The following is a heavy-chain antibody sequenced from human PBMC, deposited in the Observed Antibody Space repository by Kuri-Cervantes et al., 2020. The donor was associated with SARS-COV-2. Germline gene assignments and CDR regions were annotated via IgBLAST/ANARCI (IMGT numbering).Heavy chain of an antibody. Sequence: SVKVSCKASGGTFSSYAISWVRQAPGQGLEWMGGIIPIFGTANYAQKFQGRVMITADESTSTAYMELGSLRSEDTAVYYCARVPREICSSTSCYQGLWGQGTLVTVSS. CDR3: ARVPREICSSTSCYQGL. D-gene: IGHD2-2*01. CDR1: GGTFSSYA. CDR2: IIPIFGTA. J-gene: IGHJ4*02. V-gene: IGHV1-69*13.